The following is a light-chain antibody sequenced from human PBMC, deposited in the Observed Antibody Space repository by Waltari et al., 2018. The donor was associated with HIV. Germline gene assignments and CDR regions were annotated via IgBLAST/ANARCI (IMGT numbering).Light chain of an antibody. CDR1: GSDIGGSNS. Sequence: QSALTQPAPVSGSPGQSIPISCTGSGSDIGGSNSVSWYQHYPGKAPKLIIYDVSRRPSVVSNRFSGSKSGNTASLTISGLRAEDEADYYCSSYTSITLIFGGGTKLTVL. V-gene: IGLV2-14*03. J-gene: IGLJ2*01. CDR3: SSYTSITLI. CDR2: DVS.